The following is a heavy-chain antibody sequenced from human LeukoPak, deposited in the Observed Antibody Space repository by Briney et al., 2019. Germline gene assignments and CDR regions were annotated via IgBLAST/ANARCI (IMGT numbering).Heavy chain of an antibody. D-gene: IGHD3-3*01. J-gene: IGHJ4*02. CDR1: GFPFTRYW. Sequence: PGGSLRLSCAASGFPFTRYWMAWVRQAPGKGLEWVANIKQDGSEQYHVDSVRGRFTMSRDNARNSLYLQMDSLRAEDTAVYYCARVSRSGYYGEYWGQGTPVTVSS. CDR3: ARVSRSGYYGEY. V-gene: IGHV3-7*01. CDR2: IKQDGSEQ.